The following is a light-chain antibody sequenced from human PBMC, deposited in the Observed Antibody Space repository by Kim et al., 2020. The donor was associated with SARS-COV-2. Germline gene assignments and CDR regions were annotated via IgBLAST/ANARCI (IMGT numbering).Light chain of an antibody. CDR3: QHYNNWPFT. V-gene: IGKV3-15*01. CDR1: QGIGSN. Sequence: EIVMTQSPATLSASPGERATLSCRASQGIGSNLAWYQQNPGQAPRLLIYGASTRATGIPARFSGSASGTEFTLTISSLQSEDFALYFCQHYNNWPFTFGQGTNLEI. J-gene: IGKJ2*01. CDR2: GAS.